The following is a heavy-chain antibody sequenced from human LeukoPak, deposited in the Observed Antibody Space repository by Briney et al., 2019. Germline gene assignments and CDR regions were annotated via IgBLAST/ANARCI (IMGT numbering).Heavy chain of an antibody. D-gene: IGHD2/OR15-2a*01. J-gene: IGHJ4*02. CDR3: VSFYETY. CDR1: GNYW. Sequence: GGSLRLSCAASGNYWMHWVRQVPGKGLVWVSHINSDGSWTSYADSVKGRFTISKDNAKNTVYLQMNSLRAKDTAVYYCVSFYETYWGRGTLVTVSS. V-gene: IGHV3-74*01. CDR2: INSDGSWT.